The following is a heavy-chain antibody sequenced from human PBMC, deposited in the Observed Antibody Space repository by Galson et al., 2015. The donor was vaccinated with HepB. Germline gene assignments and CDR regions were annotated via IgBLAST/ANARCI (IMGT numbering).Heavy chain of an antibody. CDR2: ISSSSSYI. D-gene: IGHD2-2*01. CDR3: ARALGYCSSTSCYRYYYYGMDV. Sequence: SLRLSCAASGFTFSSYSMNWVRQAPGKGLEWVSSISSSSSYIYYADSVKGRFTISRDNAKNSLYLQMNSLRAEDTAVYYCARALGYCSSTSCYRYYYYGMDVWGQGTTVTVSS. CDR1: GFTFSSYS. V-gene: IGHV3-21*01. J-gene: IGHJ6*02.